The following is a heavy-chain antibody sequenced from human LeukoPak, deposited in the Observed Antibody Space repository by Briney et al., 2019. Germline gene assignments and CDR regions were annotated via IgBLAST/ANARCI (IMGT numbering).Heavy chain of an antibody. CDR2: IHSANGYI. V-gene: IGHV3-21*01. CDR3: ASSCSAGNCPFDT. J-gene: IGHJ5*02. CDR1: KFTFSAYT. D-gene: IGHD2-15*01. Sequence: GGSLRLSCAASKFTFSAYTMHWVRQAPGKGLEWVSCIHSANGYIYYADSVKGRFTISRDNAESSLYLQMTSLRAEDTAVYHCASSCSAGNCPFDTWGQGTLVTVSS.